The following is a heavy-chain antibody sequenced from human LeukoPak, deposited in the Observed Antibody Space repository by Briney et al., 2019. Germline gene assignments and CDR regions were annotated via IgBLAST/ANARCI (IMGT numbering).Heavy chain of an antibody. CDR2: INPNSGGT. Sequence: ASVKVSCKASGYTFTDYYMHWVRQAPGQGLEGMGWINPNSGGTNYAQKFQGRVTMTRDTSITTAYMELSRLTSDDTAVYFCARDGEAAAVTNWFDPWGQGTLVAVSS. CDR3: ARDGEAAAVTNWFDP. V-gene: IGHV1-2*02. J-gene: IGHJ5*02. CDR1: GYTFTDYY. D-gene: IGHD6-13*01.